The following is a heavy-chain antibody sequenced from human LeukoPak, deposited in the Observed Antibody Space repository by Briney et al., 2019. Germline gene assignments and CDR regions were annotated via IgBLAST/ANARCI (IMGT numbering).Heavy chain of an antibody. CDR2: ISGSGAGT. J-gene: IGHJ4*02. D-gene: IGHD6-19*01. Sequence: GGSLRLSCAASGFIFGRYGMTWVRQAPGKGLEWVAAISGSGAGTYYADSVKGRFTISRDNFKNTLYLQMNSLRAEDTAIYYCAKVGVEVAGSRGDIECWGQGTLVTVSS. CDR3: AKVGVEVAGSRGDIEC. V-gene: IGHV3-23*01. CDR1: GFIFGRYG.